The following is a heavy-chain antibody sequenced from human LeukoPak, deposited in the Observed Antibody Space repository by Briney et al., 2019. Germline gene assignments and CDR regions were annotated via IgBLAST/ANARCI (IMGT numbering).Heavy chain of an antibody. CDR2: IVPVFGTP. CDR1: GDTFSKYA. V-gene: IGHV1-69*05. Sequence: GASVKVSCKASGDTFSKYAITWVRQAPGQGLEWMGHIVPVFGTPIYAQKFQGRVTITTDESRTTAYMELSSLRSEDTALYYCASRYTTSRHFDWDVDYWGQGTLLTVSS. J-gene: IGHJ4*02. CDR3: ASRYTTSRHFDWDVDY. D-gene: IGHD3-9*01.